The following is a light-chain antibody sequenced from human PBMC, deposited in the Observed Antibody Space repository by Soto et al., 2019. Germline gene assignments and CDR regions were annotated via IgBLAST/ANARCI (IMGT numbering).Light chain of an antibody. Sequence: SYELTQPPSVSVAPGKTARITCGGNNIGSKSVHWYQQKPGQAPVLVIYYDSDRPSGIPERFSGSHSGNTATLTISRVEAGDEADYYCKVWDSSSDHRVVFGGGTKLTVL. CDR3: KVWDSSSDHRVV. CDR1: NIGSKS. V-gene: IGLV3-21*04. CDR2: YDS. J-gene: IGLJ2*01.